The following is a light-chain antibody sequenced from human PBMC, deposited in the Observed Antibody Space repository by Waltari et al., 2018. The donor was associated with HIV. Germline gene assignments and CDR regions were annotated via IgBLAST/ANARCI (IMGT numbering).Light chain of an antibody. Sequence: QSALTQPASASGSPGQSIPLSCTGTSSDVGGYTYASWYQQHPGKAPKLMIYDVSKRPSGVSNRFSGSKSGNTASLTISGLQAEDEADYYCSSYTSSSVVFGGGTKLTVL. J-gene: IGLJ2*01. CDR3: SSYTSSSVV. V-gene: IGLV2-14*03. CDR1: SSDVGGYTY. CDR2: DVS.